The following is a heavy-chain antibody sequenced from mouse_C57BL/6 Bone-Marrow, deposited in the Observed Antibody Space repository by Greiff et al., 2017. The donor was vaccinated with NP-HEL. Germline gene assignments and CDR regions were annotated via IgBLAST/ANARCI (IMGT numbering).Heavy chain of an antibody. V-gene: IGHV5-16*01. Sequence: EVKLMESEGGLVQPGSSMKLSCTASGFTFSDYYMAWVRQVPEKGLEWVANINYDGSSTYYLDSLKSRFIISRDNAKNILYLQMSSLKSEDTATYYCARGDYSNYYFDYWGQGTTLTVSS. J-gene: IGHJ2*01. D-gene: IGHD2-5*01. CDR2: INYDGSST. CDR3: ARGDYSNYYFDY. CDR1: GFTFSDYY.